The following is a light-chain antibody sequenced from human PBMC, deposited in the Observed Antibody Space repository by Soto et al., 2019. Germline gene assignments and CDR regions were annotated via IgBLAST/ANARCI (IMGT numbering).Light chain of an antibody. Sequence: EIVLTQSPGTLSLSPGERATLSCRAGQSVSSTFLAWYQQKPGQAPRLLSYDASTRATGIPERFSGSGSGTEFRLIISRLEAEDFAVYYWQRSGSSPSALTFGGGTKVEIK. CDR3: QRSGSSPSALT. CDR2: DAS. CDR1: QSVSSTF. V-gene: IGKV3-20*01. J-gene: IGKJ4*01.